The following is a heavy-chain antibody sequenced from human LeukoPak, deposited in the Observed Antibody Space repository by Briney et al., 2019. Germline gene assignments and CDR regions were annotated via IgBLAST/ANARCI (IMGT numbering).Heavy chain of an antibody. D-gene: IGHD3-16*02. CDR3: AKDVMITFGGVIVMNGEGSYYFDY. V-gene: IGHV3-23*01. CDR2: TSSSDAGT. Sequence: GGSLRLSCAASGFSLSSHAMSWVRQAPGKGLEWVSATSSSDAGTYYADSVRGRFTISRDNSKNTLYLQMNSLRAEDTAVYYCAKDVMITFGGVIVMNGEGSYYFDYWGQGTLVTVSS. CDR1: GFSLSSHA. J-gene: IGHJ4*02.